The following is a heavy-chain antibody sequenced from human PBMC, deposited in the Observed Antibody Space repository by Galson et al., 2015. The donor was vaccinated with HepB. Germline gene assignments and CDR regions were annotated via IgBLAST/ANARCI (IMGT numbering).Heavy chain of an antibody. CDR3: ARDGGNSLDY. D-gene: IGHD4-23*01. CDR2: ISYDGSNK. J-gene: IGHJ4*02. CDR1: GFTFSSYA. Sequence: SLRLSCAASGFTFSSYAMHWVRQAPGKGLEWVAVISYDGSNKYYADSVKGRFTISRDNSKNTLYLQMNSLRAEDTAVYYCARDGGNSLDYWGQGTLVTVSS. V-gene: IGHV3-30*04.